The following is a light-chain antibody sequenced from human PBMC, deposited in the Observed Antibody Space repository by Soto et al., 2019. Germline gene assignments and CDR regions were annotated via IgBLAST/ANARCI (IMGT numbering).Light chain of an antibody. CDR1: SSDVGGYNY. CDR3: SSYTTSNSLVI. J-gene: IGLJ2*01. V-gene: IGLV2-14*03. Sequence: QSVLTQPASVSGSPGQSITISCTGTSSDVGGYNYVSWYQQHPGKAPKLMIYGVSNRPSGVSNRFSGSKSGNTASLSISGLQAEDEGDYYCSSYTTSNSLVIFGGGTKLTVL. CDR2: GVS.